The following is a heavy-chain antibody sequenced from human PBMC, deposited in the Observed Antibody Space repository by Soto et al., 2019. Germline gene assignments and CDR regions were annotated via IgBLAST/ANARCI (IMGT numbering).Heavy chain of an antibody. CDR1: GGTFSSYA. D-gene: IGHD6-19*01. Sequence: ASVKVSCKASGGTFSSYAISWVRQAPGQGLEWMGGIIPIFGTANYAQKFQGRVTITADESTSTAYMELSSLRSEDTAVYYCARVLSSGWSAYDAFDIWGQGTMVTVSS. CDR2: IIPIFGTA. V-gene: IGHV1-69*13. CDR3: ARVLSSGWSAYDAFDI. J-gene: IGHJ3*02.